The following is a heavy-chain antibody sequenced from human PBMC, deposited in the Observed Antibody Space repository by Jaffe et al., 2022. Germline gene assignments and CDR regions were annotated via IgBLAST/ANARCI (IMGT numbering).Heavy chain of an antibody. J-gene: IGHJ3*01. CDR1: GFTFSSHW. CDR2: ITSDGSGT. D-gene: IGHD3-10*01. V-gene: IGHV3-74*01. CDR3: ARDVWLGGAFDL. Sequence: EVQLVESGGGLVQPGGSLRLSCVVSGFTFSSHWMHWVRQDPGKGLMWVSRITSDGSGTVYADSVKGRFTISRDNAKNTLYLQMNSLGPEDTAIYYCARDVWLGGAFDLWGQGTMVTVSS.